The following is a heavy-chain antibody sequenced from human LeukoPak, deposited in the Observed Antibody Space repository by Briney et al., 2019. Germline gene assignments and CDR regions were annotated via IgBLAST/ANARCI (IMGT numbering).Heavy chain of an antibody. V-gene: IGHV4-31*03. CDR2: IYYSGFT. J-gene: IGHJ4*02. CDR1: GGSISNDGYY. Sequence: PSQTLSLTCTVSGGSISNDGYYWSWIRQHPGKGLEWIGYIYYSGFTYYNPSLKSRVTISVDTSKNQFSLKLSSVTAADTALYYCARYSGTKRDFDYWGQGTLVTVSS. CDR3: ARYSGTKRDFDY. D-gene: IGHD5-12*01.